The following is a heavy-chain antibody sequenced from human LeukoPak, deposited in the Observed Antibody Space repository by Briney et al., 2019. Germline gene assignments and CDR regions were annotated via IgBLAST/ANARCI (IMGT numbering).Heavy chain of an antibody. CDR1: GFTFSNYG. V-gene: IGHV3-23*01. CDR2: ISGRSDNT. CDR3: ARDNPLNREIWGLFDI. D-gene: IGHD3-16*01. J-gene: IGHJ3*02. Sequence: GGSLRLSGAASGFTFSNYGMNWVRQAPGKGLEWVSVISGRSDNTYYADSVKGRFTISRDNSKNTLYLQMNSLRAEDTAVYYCARDNPLNREIWGLFDIWGQGTMVTVSS.